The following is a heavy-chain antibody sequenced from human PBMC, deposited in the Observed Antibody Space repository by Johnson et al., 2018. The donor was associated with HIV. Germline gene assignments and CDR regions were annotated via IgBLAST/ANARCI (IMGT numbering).Heavy chain of an antibody. J-gene: IGHJ3*02. Sequence: QVQVLESGGGVVRPGGSLRLSCAASGFTFSSYALYWVRQVPGKGLEWVATISYDGSNKDYADSVKGRFTISRDNSKNTLYLQMNSLRAEDTAVYYCAKGIGSGSYDAFDIWGQGTMVTVSS. CDR1: GFTFSSYA. CDR3: AKGIGSGSYDAFDI. V-gene: IGHV3-30*04. CDR2: ISYDGSNK. D-gene: IGHD1-26*01.